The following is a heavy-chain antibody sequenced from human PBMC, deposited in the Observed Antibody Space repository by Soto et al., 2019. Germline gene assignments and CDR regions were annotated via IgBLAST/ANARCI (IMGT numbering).Heavy chain of an antibody. V-gene: IGHV1-8*01. D-gene: IGHD3-10*01. CDR2: MNPDSGNT. CDR3: ARRRGSNGWFDL. CDR1: GYTFINYD. J-gene: IGHJ5*02. Sequence: QVQLVQSGAEVKKPGASVKVSCKASGYTFINYDINWVRQAPGQGLEWVGWMNPDSGNTGYAQKFQGRVTMTGNTSISSVYMERSSLTSEDTAVYYCARRRGSNGWFDLWGQGTLVTVSS.